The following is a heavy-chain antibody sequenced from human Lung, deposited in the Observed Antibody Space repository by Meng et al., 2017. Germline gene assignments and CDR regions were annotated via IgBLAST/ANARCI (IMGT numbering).Heavy chain of an antibody. CDR2: IETKPNNYAT. J-gene: IGHJ3*02. CDR1: GVTFSGSD. Sequence: GESLKISCAVSGVTFSGSDIHWVRQASGKGLEWVGRIETKPNNYATSYGESLRGRFTISRDDSKNMAYLQMNSLETEDTALYYCPIYTRGHIWGQGSMVTVSS. V-gene: IGHV3-73*01. CDR3: PIYTRGHI. D-gene: IGHD4-11*01.